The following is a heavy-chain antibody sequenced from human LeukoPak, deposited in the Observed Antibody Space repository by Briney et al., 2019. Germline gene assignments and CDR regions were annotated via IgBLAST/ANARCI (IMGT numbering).Heavy chain of an antibody. CDR3: ARLGQPSPYYYVPYYFDY. CDR2: IIPIFGTA. CDR1: GGTFSSYA. V-gene: IGHV1-69*06. D-gene: IGHD3-10*02. J-gene: IGHJ4*02. Sequence: GASVKVSCKASGGTFSSYAISWVRQAPGQGLEWMGGIIPIFGTANYAQKFQGRVTITADKSTSTAYMELSSLRSEDTAVYYCARLGQPSPYYYVPYYFDYWGQGTLVTVSS.